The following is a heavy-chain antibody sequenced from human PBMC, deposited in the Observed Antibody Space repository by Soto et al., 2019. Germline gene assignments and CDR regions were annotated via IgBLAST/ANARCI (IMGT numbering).Heavy chain of an antibody. CDR3: ARQYYYGSGSQAPSYYYYGMDV. CDR2: IYPGDSDT. J-gene: IGHJ6*02. Sequence: GESLKISCKGSGYSFTSYWIGWVRQMPGKGLEWMGIIYPGDSDTRYSPSFQGQVTISADKSISTAYLQWSSLKASDTAMYYCARQYYYGSGSQAPSYYYYGMDVWGQGTTVTVSS. CDR1: GYSFTSYW. D-gene: IGHD3-10*01. V-gene: IGHV5-51*01.